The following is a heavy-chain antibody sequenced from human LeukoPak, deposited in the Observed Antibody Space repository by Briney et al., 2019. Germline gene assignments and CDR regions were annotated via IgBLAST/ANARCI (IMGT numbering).Heavy chain of an antibody. CDR3: ARDTWMQNRGWAFDI. CDR2: INPGGGAT. Sequence: GASVKVSCKASGYTFTNSYMHWVRQAPGQELEWMGIINPGGGATSYAQRFQGRITMTRDTSTTTVYMELSSLRSGDTAMYYCARDTWMQNRGWAFDIWGQGTMVTVSS. CDR1: GYTFTNSY. D-gene: IGHD5-18*01. V-gene: IGHV1-46*01. J-gene: IGHJ3*02.